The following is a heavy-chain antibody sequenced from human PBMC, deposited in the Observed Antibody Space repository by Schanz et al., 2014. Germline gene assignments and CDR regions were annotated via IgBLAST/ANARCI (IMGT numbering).Heavy chain of an antibody. CDR1: GYTFTSYG. CDR2: MNPKTGNT. V-gene: IGHV1-8*02. J-gene: IGHJ6*03. Sequence: QIQLVQSGPEVKKPGASVRVSCKASGYTFTSYGISWVRQAPGQGLEWMGWMNPKTGNTDHAQKFQGRVSMTWDTSTSTAYLDLSRLRSEDTGVYYCARALKRKVAIFGVIAAQNYYYMDVWGKGTTGTVSS. CDR3: ARALKRKVAIFGVIAAQNYYYMDV. D-gene: IGHD3-3*01.